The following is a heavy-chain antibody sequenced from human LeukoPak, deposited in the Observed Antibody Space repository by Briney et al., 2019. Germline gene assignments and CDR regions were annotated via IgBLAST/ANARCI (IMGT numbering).Heavy chain of an antibody. D-gene: IGHD6-13*01. CDR3: ARVSAAGGTRLFDY. Sequence: SSETLSLTCTVSGGSFSNYYWNWIRQPPGKGLEWIGFIYSSGSINYNPSLKSRVTISSDTSKNQFSLKLNSVTTTDSAVYYCARVSAAGGTRLFDYWGQGTLVTVSS. J-gene: IGHJ4*02. CDR1: GGSFSNYY. V-gene: IGHV4-59*01. CDR2: IYSSGSI.